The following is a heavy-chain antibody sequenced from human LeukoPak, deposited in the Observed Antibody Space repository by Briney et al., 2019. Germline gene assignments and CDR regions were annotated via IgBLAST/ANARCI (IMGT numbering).Heavy chain of an antibody. J-gene: IGHJ4*02. Sequence: SVKVSCKASGGTFSSYAISWVRQAPGQGLEWMGGIIPIFGTANYAQKFQGRVTITADESTSTAYMGLSSLRSEDTAVYYCARGGLLELPLDYRGQGTLVTVSS. D-gene: IGHD5-24*01. CDR3: ARGGLLELPLDY. CDR1: GGTFSSYA. V-gene: IGHV1-69*01. CDR2: IIPIFGTA.